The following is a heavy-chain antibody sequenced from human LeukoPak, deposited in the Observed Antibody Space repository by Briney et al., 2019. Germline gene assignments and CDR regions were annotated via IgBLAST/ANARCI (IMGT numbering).Heavy chain of an antibody. CDR1: GGSISDYY. D-gene: IGHD3-3*01. CDR3: ARGDFCSKSNCYLRPMDV. CDR2: IYYSGST. Sequence: PSETLSLTCTVSGGSISDYYWNWIRQPPGKGLEWIGYIYYSGSTTYNPSLKSRVTMSVDTAKNQFFLRVRSVTAADTAVYYCARGDFCSKSNCYLRPMDVWGKGTTVTVSS. J-gene: IGHJ6*03. V-gene: IGHV4-59*01.